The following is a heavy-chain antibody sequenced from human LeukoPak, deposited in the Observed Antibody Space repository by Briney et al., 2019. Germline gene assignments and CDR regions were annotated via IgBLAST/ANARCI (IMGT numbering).Heavy chain of an antibody. Sequence: SETLSLTCAVYGGSFSGYYWSWIRQPPGKGLEWIGEINHSGSTNYNPSLKSRVTISVDTSKNQFSLKLSSVTAADTAVYYCATHPTYYYGSGSYLNWFDPWGQGTLVTVSS. CDR2: INHSGST. J-gene: IGHJ5*02. CDR1: GGSFSGYY. D-gene: IGHD3-10*01. V-gene: IGHV4-34*01. CDR3: ATHPTYYYGSGSYLNWFDP.